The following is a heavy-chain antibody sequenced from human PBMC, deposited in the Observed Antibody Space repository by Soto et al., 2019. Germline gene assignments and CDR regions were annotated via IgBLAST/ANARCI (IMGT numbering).Heavy chain of an antibody. CDR2: IYPGDSDT. J-gene: IGHJ6*02. V-gene: IGHV5-51*01. CDR3: ATGTTGGFDWPHLQKYYYYGMDV. CDR1: GYSFTSYW. D-gene: IGHD3-9*01. Sequence: VESLKISCKGSGYSFTSYWIGWVRQMPGKGLEWMGIIYPGDSDTRYSPSFQGQVTISADKSISTAYLQWSSLKASDTAMYYCATGTTGGFDWPHLQKYYYYGMDVWGQGTTVTVSS.